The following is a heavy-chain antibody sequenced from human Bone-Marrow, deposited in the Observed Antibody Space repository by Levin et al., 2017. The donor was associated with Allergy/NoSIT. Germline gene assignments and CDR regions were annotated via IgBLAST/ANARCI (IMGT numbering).Heavy chain of an antibody. J-gene: IGHJ4*02. CDR1: SYSLTTYG. CDR3: GRGRGYSHGYRVVELDV. Sequence: GESLKISCKASSYSLTTYGLIWMRQAPGQGLEWMGWINPYDGFTKYAQKFQGRVTLTTDTSTDTAYMELTTLTFDDTAVYYCGRGRGYSHGYRVVELDVWGQGTLITVSS. D-gene: IGHD5-18*01. V-gene: IGHV1-18*01. CDR2: INPYDGFT.